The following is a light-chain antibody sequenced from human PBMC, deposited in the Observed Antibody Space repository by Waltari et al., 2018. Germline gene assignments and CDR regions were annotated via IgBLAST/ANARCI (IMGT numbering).Light chain of an antibody. CDR3: QQRANWPPLT. CDR1: QSVYNF. Sequence: VVFTQSPATLSLSPGERATLPCRASQSVYNFLAWYQQKPGQAPRLLIYEASQRATGIPARFSGSGSGTDFTLTISNLEPEDVAVYYCQQRANWPPLTFGGGTKVEIK. CDR2: EAS. J-gene: IGKJ4*01. V-gene: IGKV3-11*01.